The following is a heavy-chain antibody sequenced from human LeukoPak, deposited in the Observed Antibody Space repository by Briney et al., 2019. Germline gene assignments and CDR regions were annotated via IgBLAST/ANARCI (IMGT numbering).Heavy chain of an antibody. V-gene: IGHV3-30-3*01. CDR2: ISYDGSNK. CDR3: ARGSGSYYSHYDY. Sequence: PGRSLRLSCAASGFTFSSYAMHWVRQAPGKGLEGVAVISYDGSNKYYADSVKGRFTISRDNSKNTLYLQMNSLRAEDTAVYYCARGSGSYYSHYDYWGQGTLVTVSS. CDR1: GFTFSSYA. D-gene: IGHD3-10*01. J-gene: IGHJ4*02.